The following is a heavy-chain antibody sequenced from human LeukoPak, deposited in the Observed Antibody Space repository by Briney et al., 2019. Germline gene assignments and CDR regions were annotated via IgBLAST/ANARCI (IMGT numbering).Heavy chain of an antibody. CDR2: INHSGIT. CDR1: GVSFSGYY. Sequence: KASETLSLTCAVYGVSFSGYYWNWIRQPPGKGLEWVGEINHSGITNYNPSLKSRVTISVDTSKNQFSLKLTSMTAADTAVYYCARDEEGGSSWGQGTLVTVSS. V-gene: IGHV4-34*01. J-gene: IGHJ5*02. CDR3: ARDEEGGSS. D-gene: IGHD2-15*01.